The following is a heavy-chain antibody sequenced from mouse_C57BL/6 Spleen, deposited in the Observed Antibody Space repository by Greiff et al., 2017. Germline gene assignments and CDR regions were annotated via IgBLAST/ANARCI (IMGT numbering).Heavy chain of an antibody. J-gene: IGHJ3*01. D-gene: IGHD1-1*01. CDR2: ISSGGDYI. CDR3: TRGLTTVVAPGFAY. Sequence: EVNVVESGEGLVKPGGSLKLSCAASGFTFSSYAMSWVRQTPEKRLEWVAYISSGGDYIYYADTVKGRFTISRDNARNTLYLQMSSLKSEDTAMYYFTRGLTTVVAPGFAYWGQGTLVTVSA. V-gene: IGHV5-9-1*02. CDR1: GFTFSSYA.